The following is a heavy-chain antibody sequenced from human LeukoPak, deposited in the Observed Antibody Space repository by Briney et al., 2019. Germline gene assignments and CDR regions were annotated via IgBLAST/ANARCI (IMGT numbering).Heavy chain of an antibody. CDR1: GGSFSGYY. CDR3: ASSRAGYYYGSTRPLD. CDR2: INHSGST. Sequence: SETLSLTCAVSGGSFSGYYWSWIRQPPGKGLEWIGEINHSGSTNYNPSLKSRVTISVDTSKNQFSLKLSSVTAADTAVYYCASSRAGYYYGSTRPLDWGQGTLVTVSS. D-gene: IGHD3-10*01. J-gene: IGHJ4*02. V-gene: IGHV4-34*01.